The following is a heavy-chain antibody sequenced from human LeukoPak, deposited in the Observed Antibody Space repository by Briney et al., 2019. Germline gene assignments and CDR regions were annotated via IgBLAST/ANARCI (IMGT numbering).Heavy chain of an antibody. V-gene: IGHV1-2*02. Sequence: GASVKVSFKASGYTFTGYYMNWVRQSPGQRLEWMGWINPNSGGTNNAQKFPGRVTMTSDTSISTAYLELSRLRSADTAVYYCARPGIAVAGIKTTDWFDPWSQGTLVTVSS. CDR1: GYTFTGYY. D-gene: IGHD6-19*01. CDR2: INPNSGGT. CDR3: ARPGIAVAGIKTTDWFDP. J-gene: IGHJ5*02.